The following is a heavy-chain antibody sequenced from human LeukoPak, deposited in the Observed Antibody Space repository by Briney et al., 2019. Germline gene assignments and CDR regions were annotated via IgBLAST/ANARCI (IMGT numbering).Heavy chain of an antibody. V-gene: IGHV4-34*01. CDR1: GGSFSGYY. CDR2: INQSGST. J-gene: IGHJ4*02. Sequence: PSETLSLTCAVYGGSFSGYYWSWIRQPPGKGLEWIGEINQSGSTNYNPSLKSRVTISVDTSKNQFSLKLSPVTAADTAVYYCARGNYDILTGYLYWGQGTLVTVSS. CDR3: ARGNYDILTGYLY. D-gene: IGHD3-9*01.